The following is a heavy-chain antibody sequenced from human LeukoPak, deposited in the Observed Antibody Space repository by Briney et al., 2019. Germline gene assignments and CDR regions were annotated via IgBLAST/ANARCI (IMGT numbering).Heavy chain of an antibody. CDR2: IKSKTDGGTT. Sequence: GGSLRLSCAASGVPFSNAWMSWARQAPGKGLEWVGRIKSKTDGGTTDYAAPVKGRFTISRDDSKNTLYLQMNSLKTEDPAVYYCTTAPGLHGYSYGSDDFDIWGQGTLVTVSS. CDR1: GVPFSNAW. V-gene: IGHV3-15*01. CDR3: TTAPGLHGYSYGSDDFDI. D-gene: IGHD5-18*01. J-gene: IGHJ3*02.